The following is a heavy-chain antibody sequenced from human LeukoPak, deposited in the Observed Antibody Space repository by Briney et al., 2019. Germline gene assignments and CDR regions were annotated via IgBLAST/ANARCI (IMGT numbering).Heavy chain of an antibody. CDR3: ARDLNYYDSESYLSP. CDR1: GFTFSDYY. V-gene: IGHV3-11*01. CDR2: ISGSGSTI. J-gene: IGHJ5*02. D-gene: IGHD3-10*01. Sequence: SGGSLRLSCAASGFTFSDYYMNWIRQAPGKGLEWLSYISGSGSTINYADSVKGRFTISRDNAKNSLYLQMNSLRAEDTAVYYCARDLNYYDSESYLSPWGQGTLVTVSS.